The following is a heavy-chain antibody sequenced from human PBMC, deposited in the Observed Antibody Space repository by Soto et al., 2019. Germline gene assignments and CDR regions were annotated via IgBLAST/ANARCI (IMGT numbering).Heavy chain of an antibody. CDR3: ASGGAGSGPFTWELTDH. V-gene: IGHV1-45*02. Sequence: QMQLVQSGAEVKKPGSTVTVSCKALGNTFTYRYLHWVRQAPGQALEWMGWITPFNGDVHYAQKFQDRVSITRDMSINTAYMRMSSLRSEETAMYYCASGGAGSGPFTWELTDHRGLGTLVTVSS. CDR1: GNTFTYRY. D-gene: IGHD1-26*01. CDR2: ITPFNGDV. J-gene: IGHJ4*01.